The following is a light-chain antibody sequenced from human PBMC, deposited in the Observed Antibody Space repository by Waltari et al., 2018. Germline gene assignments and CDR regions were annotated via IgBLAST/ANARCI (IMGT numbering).Light chain of an antibody. Sequence: DIQMTQSPSTLSASIGDRVTITCRASQTIISWLAWYQQKPGQAPRLLIYRATALETGVPSRFSGTGSGTEFTLTINGQQPDDSATYCCQQYDSFWSFGQGTKVEVK. CDR1: QTIISW. CDR2: RAT. V-gene: IGKV1-5*03. CDR3: QQYDSFWS. J-gene: IGKJ1*01.